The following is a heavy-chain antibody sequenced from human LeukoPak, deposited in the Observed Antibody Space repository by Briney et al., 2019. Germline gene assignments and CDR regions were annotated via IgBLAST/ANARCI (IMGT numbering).Heavy chain of an antibody. CDR3: ARGLASGYPPIPFGY. V-gene: IGHV4-4*07. Sequence: SETLSLTCTVSGGSISSYYWSWIRQPAGKGLEWIGRIYTSGSTNYNPSLKSRVTISVDTSKIQFSLNLSSVTAADTAIYYCARGLASGYPPIPFGYWGQGTQVTVSS. D-gene: IGHD3-3*01. CDR1: GGSISSYY. CDR2: IYTSGST. J-gene: IGHJ4*02.